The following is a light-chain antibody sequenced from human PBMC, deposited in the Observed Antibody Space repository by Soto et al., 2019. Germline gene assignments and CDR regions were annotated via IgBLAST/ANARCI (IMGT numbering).Light chain of an antibody. CDR1: QSVDNF. V-gene: IGKV3-11*01. Sequence: EIVMTQSPATLSVSPGERATLSCRASQSVDNFLAWYQQKPGQAPRLLIYDATNRATGIPARFSGSGSGTDFTLTISSLEPEDFAVYFCQQRSDWPLTFGQGTKVDIK. CDR3: QQRSDWPLT. J-gene: IGKJ1*01. CDR2: DAT.